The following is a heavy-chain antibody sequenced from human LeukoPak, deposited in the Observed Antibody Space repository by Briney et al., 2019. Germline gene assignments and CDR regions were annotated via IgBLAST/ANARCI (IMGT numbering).Heavy chain of an antibody. J-gene: IGHJ6*02. D-gene: IGHD3-10*01. V-gene: IGHV3-30*18. CDR2: ISYDGSNK. CDR1: GFTFSSYG. CDR3: AKVRTYGSGSYYPTDYYYYGMDV. Sequence: GGSLRLSCAASGFTFSSYGMHWVRQAPGKGLEWVAVISYDGSNKYYADSVKGRFTISRDNSKNTLYLQMNSLRAEDTAVHYCAKVRTYGSGSYYPTDYYYYGMDVWGQGTTVTVSS.